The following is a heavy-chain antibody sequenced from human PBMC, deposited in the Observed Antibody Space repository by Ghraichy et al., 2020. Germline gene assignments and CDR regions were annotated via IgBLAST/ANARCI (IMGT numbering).Heavy chain of an antibody. CDR2: IIPIFGTA. CDR3: ARANSLTMIARRGTFDI. CDR1: GGTFSSYA. V-gene: IGHV1-69*13. D-gene: IGHD3-22*01. Sequence: SVKVSCKASGGTFSSYAISWVRQAPGQGLEWMGGIIPIFGTANYAQKFQGRVTITADESTSTAYMELSSLRSEDTAVYYCARANSLTMIARRGTFDIWGQGTMVTVSS. J-gene: IGHJ3*02.